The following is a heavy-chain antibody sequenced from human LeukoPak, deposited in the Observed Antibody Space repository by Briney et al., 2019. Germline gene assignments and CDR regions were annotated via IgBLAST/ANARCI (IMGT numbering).Heavy chain of an antibody. CDR1: GDSISSRHYY. CDR3: ARRDSAGWFHYNWFGP. V-gene: IGHV4-39*01. J-gene: IGHJ5*02. CDR2: VYYSGTT. Sequence: SETLSLTCAVSGDSISSRHYYWAWIRQPPGKGLEWIGNVYYSGTTHYNPSLQSRVTISVDTSKNQFSLKVNSVTAADTAMYYCARRDSAGWFHYNWFGPWGQGTLVTVSS. D-gene: IGHD6-19*01.